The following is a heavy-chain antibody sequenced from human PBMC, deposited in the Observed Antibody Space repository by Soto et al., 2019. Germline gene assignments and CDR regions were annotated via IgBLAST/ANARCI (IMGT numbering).Heavy chain of an antibody. V-gene: IGHV4-39*01. J-gene: IGHJ4*02. CDR2: IYYSGST. D-gene: IGHD6-6*01. CDR3: ARQRIAATTFDY. CDR1: GGSISSSSYY. Sequence: QLQLQESGPGLVKPSETLSLTCTVSGGSISSSSYYWGWIRQPPGKGLEWIGSIYYSGSTYYNPSLKSRVTISVDTSKNQFSLKLSSVTAADTAVYYCARQRIAATTFDYWGQGTLVTVSS.